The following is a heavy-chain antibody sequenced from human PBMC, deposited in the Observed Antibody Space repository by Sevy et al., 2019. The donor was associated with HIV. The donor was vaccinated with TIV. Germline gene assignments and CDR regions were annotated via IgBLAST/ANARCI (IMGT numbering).Heavy chain of an antibody. D-gene: IGHD1-26*01. CDR2: INSDGNYR. CDR1: GFTFSTYW. J-gene: IGHJ3*02. CDR3: ARESRGSLEGFDI. Sequence: GGSLRLSCAASGFTFSTYWMHWVRQAPGKGVVWVSRINSDGNYRSYVESVEGRFTISRDNAQNTLFLQMSSLRVEDTAVYYCARESRGSLEGFDIWGQGTMVTVSS. V-gene: IGHV3-74*01.